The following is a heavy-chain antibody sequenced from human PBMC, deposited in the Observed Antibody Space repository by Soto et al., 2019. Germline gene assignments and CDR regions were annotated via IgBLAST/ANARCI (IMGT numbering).Heavy chain of an antibody. V-gene: IGHV3-23*01. CDR3: TKGAFAGYYYYGMDV. D-gene: IGHD3-16*01. Sequence: PGGSLRLSCADSGFTFSSYAMTWFRQAPGKGLEWVSAISRSGDSTYYADSVKGRFTISRDNSKNTLYLQMNSLRAEDTAVYYCTKGAFAGYYYYGMDVWGQGTTVTVSS. CDR1: GFTFSSYA. CDR2: ISRSGDST. J-gene: IGHJ6*02.